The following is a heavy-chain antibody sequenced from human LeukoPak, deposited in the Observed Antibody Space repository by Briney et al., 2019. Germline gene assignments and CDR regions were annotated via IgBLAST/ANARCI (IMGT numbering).Heavy chain of an antibody. V-gene: IGHV3-23*01. CDR1: GFTVSSNY. CDR3: AKDRYSNYGNWFDP. J-gene: IGHJ5*02. D-gene: IGHD4-11*01. CDR2: ISGSGGTT. Sequence: GSLRLSCAASGFTVSSNYMSWVRQAPGKGLEWVSGISGSGGTTYHADSVRGRFTISRDNSKNTLYLQMISLRAEDTAVYYCAKDRYSNYGNWFDPWGQGTLVTVFS.